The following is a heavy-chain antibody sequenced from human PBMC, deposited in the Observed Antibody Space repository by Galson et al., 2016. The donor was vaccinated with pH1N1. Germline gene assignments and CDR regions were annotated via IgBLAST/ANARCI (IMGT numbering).Heavy chain of an antibody. D-gene: IGHD3-22*01. CDR1: GGTFGSYG. J-gene: IGHJ2*01. V-gene: IGHV1-69*13. CDR2: IIPIFNTV. Sequence: SVKVSCKASGGTFGSYGINWVRQAPGQGVEWMGGIIPIFNTVKYAQNFQGRVTITAGESTTTAYMELSSLRSEDTAMYYCAREDYYDTDLSDWYFDLWGRGTLLTVSS. CDR3: AREDYYDTDLSDWYFDL.